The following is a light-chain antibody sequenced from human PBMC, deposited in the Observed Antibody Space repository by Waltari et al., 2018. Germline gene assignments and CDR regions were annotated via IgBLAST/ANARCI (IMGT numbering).Light chain of an antibody. J-gene: IGKJ3*01. CDR1: QTIRNY. CDR3: QETYTTLFT. Sequence: TSRASQTIRNYLNLYHQRPGKAPKLLISAASSLQSGVPSMFSGSGSGTDFALTISSLQPEDFASYHCQETYTTLFTFGPGTKVEIK. CDR2: AAS. V-gene: IGKV1-39*01.